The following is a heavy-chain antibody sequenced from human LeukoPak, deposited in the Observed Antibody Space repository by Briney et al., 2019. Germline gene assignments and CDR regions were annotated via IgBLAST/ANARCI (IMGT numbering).Heavy chain of an antibody. CDR1: GFSISNSA. CDR3: ARVGAATSYYFDY. Sequence: PGRSLRLSCAASGFSISNSAMSWVRQAPGKGLEWVSSISSSSSYIYYADSVKGRFTISRDNAKNSLYLQMNSLRAEDTAVYYCARVGAATSYYFDYWGQGTLVTVSS. V-gene: IGHV3-21*01. CDR2: ISSSSSYI. J-gene: IGHJ4*02. D-gene: IGHD3-3*01.